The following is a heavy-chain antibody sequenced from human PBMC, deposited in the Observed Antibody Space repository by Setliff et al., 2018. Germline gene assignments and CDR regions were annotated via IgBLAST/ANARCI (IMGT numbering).Heavy chain of an antibody. Sequence: PGESLKISCAASGFTFTTYVITWVRQAPGRGLERVSGFCGSGDTTFFPHSVKGRFTISRDNSKNTLFLQMSSLRAADTAVYYCVKGTNVVMVYTGFDHWGQGTLVTVSS. V-gene: IGHV3-23*01. CDR2: FCGSGDTT. J-gene: IGHJ4*01. CDR3: VKGTNVVMVYTGFDH. D-gene: IGHD2-8*01. CDR1: GFTFTTYV.